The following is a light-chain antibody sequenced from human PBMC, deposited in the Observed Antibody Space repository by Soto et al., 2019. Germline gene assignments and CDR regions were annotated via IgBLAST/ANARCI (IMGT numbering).Light chain of an antibody. CDR1: SSDVGGYNY. J-gene: IGLJ3*02. CDR2: EVS. V-gene: IGLV2-14*01. CDR3: TSYTGRSTKV. Sequence: QSALTQPASVSGSPGQSITISCTGTSSDVGGYNYVSWYQHHPVKAPKLMIYEVSNRPSGVSNRFSGSKSGNTASLPISGLQAEDEADYYCTSYTGRSTKVFGGGTQLTLL.